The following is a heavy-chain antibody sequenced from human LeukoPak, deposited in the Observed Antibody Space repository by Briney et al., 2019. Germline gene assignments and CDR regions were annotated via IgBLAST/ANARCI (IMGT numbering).Heavy chain of an antibody. CDR3: ASGYSAGTPHNSFDP. Sequence: NPSETLSLTCTVSGGSISGYYCSWIRQPPGKGLEWIGYIYYSGSTNYNPSLKSRVTISVDTSKNQFSLKLSSVTAADTAVYYCASGYSAGTPHNSFDPWGQGTLVTVSS. CDR2: IYYSGST. D-gene: IGHD6-13*01. CDR1: GGSISGYY. J-gene: IGHJ5*02. V-gene: IGHV4-59*01.